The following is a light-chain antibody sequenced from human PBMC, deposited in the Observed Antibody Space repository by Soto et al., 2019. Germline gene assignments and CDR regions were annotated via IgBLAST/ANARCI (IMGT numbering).Light chain of an antibody. CDR2: DAS. Sequence: EIVLTQSPATLSLSPGERATLSCRASQSVSSYLAWYQQKPGQAPRLLIYDASNRATGIPARFSGSGSGTDYTLTIGSLEPEDFTVYYFQQRRNWPLTFGGGTKVEIK. J-gene: IGKJ4*01. CDR3: QQRRNWPLT. V-gene: IGKV3-11*01. CDR1: QSVSSY.